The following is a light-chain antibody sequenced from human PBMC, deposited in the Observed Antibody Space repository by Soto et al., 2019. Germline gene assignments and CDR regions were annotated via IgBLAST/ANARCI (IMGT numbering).Light chain of an antibody. CDR3: QQSYIDPWGT. Sequence: DIQMTQSPSSLSASVGDRVTITCRASQNINNYLNWYQQRPGKAPKLLIYAASTLQSGVPSRFSGSGSWTDFTLAISSLQPEDFATYYCQQSYIDPWGTCGQGTKVESK. J-gene: IGKJ1*01. CDR2: AAS. V-gene: IGKV1-39*01. CDR1: QNINNY.